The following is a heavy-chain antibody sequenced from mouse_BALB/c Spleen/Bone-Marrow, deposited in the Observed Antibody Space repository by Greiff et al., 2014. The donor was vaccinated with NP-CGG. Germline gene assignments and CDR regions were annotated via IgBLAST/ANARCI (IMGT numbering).Heavy chain of an antibody. CDR2: INSGSGTI. V-gene: IGHV5-17*02. CDR3: ARFYYGSSYKNWYFDV. Sequence: EVQLVESGGGLVQPGGSRKLSCAASGFTFSSFGVHWVRQAPEKGLEWVAYINSGSGTIYYADTVKGRFTISRDNPKNTLFLQMTSLRSEDTAMYYCARFYYGSSYKNWYFDVWGAGTTVTVSS. CDR1: GFTFSSFG. D-gene: IGHD1-1*01. J-gene: IGHJ1*01.